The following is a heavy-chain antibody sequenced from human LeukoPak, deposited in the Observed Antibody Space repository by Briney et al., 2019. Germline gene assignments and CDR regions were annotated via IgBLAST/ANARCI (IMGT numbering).Heavy chain of an antibody. Sequence: SETLSLTCTVSGGSISGSNYYWAGMRQPPGKGLEWIGSIYYSGSTHYNPSLKSRVTISADTSKNQFSLKLNSVTAADTAVYYCARESYSSAWFFNYWGQGTLVTVSS. D-gene: IGHD6-19*01. CDR3: ARESYSSAWFFNY. J-gene: IGHJ4*02. CDR2: IYYSGST. CDR1: GGSISGSNYY. V-gene: IGHV4-39*02.